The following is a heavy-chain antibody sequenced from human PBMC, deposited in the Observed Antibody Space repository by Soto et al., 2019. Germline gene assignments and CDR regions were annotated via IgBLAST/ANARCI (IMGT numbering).Heavy chain of an antibody. CDR1: GFTFTSSA. J-gene: IGHJ4*02. D-gene: IGHD2-21*01. V-gene: IGHV1-58*01. CDR2: IVVGSGNT. CDR3: AADGDGYDQKVDY. Sequence: SVKVSCKASGFTFTSSAVQWVRQARGQRLEWMGWIVVGSGNTNYAQRFQERVTITRDMSTSTAYVELSSLISEDTAVYYCAADGDGYDQKVDYWGQGTLVTVSS.